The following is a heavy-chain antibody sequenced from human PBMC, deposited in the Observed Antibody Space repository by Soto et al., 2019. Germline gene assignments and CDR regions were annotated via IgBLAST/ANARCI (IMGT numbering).Heavy chain of an antibody. J-gene: IGHJ1*01. CDR1: GGSFSGYY. CDR2: INHSGGT. Sequence: SETLSLTCAVYGGSFSGYYWSWIRQPPGKGLEWIGEINHSGGTNYNPSLKSRVTISVDTSKNQFSLKLSSVTAADTAVYYCARTFYCSSTTCTNYFQPWGQRNLVTVSS. CDR3: ARTFYCSSTTCTNYFQP. V-gene: IGHV4-34*01. D-gene: IGHD2-2*01.